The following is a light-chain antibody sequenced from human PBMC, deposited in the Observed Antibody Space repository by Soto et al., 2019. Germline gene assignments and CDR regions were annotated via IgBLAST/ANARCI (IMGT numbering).Light chain of an antibody. Sequence: QSALPQPASVSGSPGQSITISCTGTSSDVGGYNYVSWYQQHPGKAPKLMIYDVSNRPSGVSNRFSGSKSGNTAYLTISGRQAENESEYYCSAYTTSSTLVVVGGGTKLTV. CDR1: SSDVGGYNY. CDR3: SAYTTSSTLVV. CDR2: DVS. V-gene: IGLV2-14*01. J-gene: IGLJ2*01.